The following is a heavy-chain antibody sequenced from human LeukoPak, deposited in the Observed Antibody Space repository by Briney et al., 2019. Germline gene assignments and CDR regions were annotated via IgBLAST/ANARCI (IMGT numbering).Heavy chain of an antibody. D-gene: IGHD3-10*01. CDR1: GGTFSSYT. CDR2: IIPIFGTA. CDR3: ARGNDGSGSPSYYFYYMDV. V-gene: IGHV1-69*13. J-gene: IGHJ6*03. Sequence: SVKVSCKAPGGTFSSYTISWVRQAPGQGLEWMGGIIPIFGTANYAQKFQGRVTITADESTSTAYMELSSLRSEDTAVYYCARGNDGSGSPSYYFYYMDVWGKGTTVTISS.